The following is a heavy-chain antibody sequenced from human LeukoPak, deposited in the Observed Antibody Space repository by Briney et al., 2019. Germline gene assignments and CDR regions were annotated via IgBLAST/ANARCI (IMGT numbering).Heavy chain of an antibody. CDR3: ARLRAGYSSGWYDY. J-gene: IGHJ4*02. D-gene: IGHD6-19*01. CDR2: IYTSGST. CDR1: GGSISSGSYY. Sequence: SETLSLTCTVSGGSISSGSYYWSWIRQPAGEGLEWIGRIYTSGSTNYNPSLKSRVTISVDTSKNQFSLKLSSVTAADTAVYYCARLRAGYSSGWYDYWGQGTLVTVSS. V-gene: IGHV4-61*02.